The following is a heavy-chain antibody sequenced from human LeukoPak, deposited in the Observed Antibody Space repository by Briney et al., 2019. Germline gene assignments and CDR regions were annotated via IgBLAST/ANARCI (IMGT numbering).Heavy chain of an antibody. D-gene: IGHD1-26*01. V-gene: IGHV3-9*01. CDR3: VRDRGTYRPIDY. Sequence: AGGSLRLSCAASGFTFDDHAMHWVRQAPGKGLEWVSSITWNSGSIGYADSVKGRFTISRDNAQNSLYLQMNSLRAEDTAIYYCVRDRGTYRPIDYWGQGTLVTVSS. CDR1: GFTFDDHA. J-gene: IGHJ4*02. CDR2: ITWNSGSI.